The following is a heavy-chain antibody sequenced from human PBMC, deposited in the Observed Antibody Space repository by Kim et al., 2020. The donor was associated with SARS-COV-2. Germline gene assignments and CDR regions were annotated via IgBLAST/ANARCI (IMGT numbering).Heavy chain of an antibody. J-gene: IGHJ4*02. CDR2: IIPIFGTA. CDR3: ARESLYDSSGYHHYYFDY. Sequence: SVKVSCKASGGTFSSYAISWVRQAPGQGLEWMGGIIPIFGTANYAQKFQGRVTITADESTSTAYMELSSLRSEDTAVYYCARESLYDSSGYHHYYFDYWGQGTLVTVSS. D-gene: IGHD3-22*01. CDR1: GGTFSSYA. V-gene: IGHV1-69*13.